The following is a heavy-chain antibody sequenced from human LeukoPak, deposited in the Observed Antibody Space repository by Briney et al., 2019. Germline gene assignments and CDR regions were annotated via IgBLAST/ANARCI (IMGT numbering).Heavy chain of an antibody. CDR2: ISGSGGST. CDR1: GFTFSSYA. J-gene: IGHJ3*02. D-gene: IGHD2-8*01. V-gene: IGHV3-23*01. Sequence: RGSLRLSCAASGFTFSSYAMSWVRQAPGKGLEWVSAISGSGGSTYYADSVKGRFTISRDNSKNTLYLQMNSLRAEDTAVYYCAKDRPKMVYATNLYDAFDIWGQGTMVTVSS. CDR3: AKDRPKMVYATNLYDAFDI.